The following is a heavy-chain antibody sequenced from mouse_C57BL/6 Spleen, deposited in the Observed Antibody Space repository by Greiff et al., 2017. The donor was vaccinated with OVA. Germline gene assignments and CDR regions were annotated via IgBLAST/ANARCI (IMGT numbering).Heavy chain of an antibody. V-gene: IGHV3-6*01. J-gene: IGHJ2*01. CDR1: GYSITSGYC. CDR2: ISYDGSN. D-gene: IGHD4-1*01. CDR3: ARDLGGL. Sequence: EVKLQESGPGLVKPSQSLSLTCSVTGYSITSGYCWNWIRQFPGNKLEWMGYISYDGSNNYNPSLKNRISITRDTSKNQFFLKLNSVTTEDTATYYCARDLGGLWGQGTTLTVSS.